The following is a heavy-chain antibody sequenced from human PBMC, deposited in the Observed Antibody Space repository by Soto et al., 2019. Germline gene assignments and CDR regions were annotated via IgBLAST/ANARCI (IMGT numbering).Heavy chain of an antibody. CDR1: GFSFSTYA. V-gene: IGHV3-23*01. CDR3: AKDLRTSNNYYYGMDV. Sequence: EVQLLESGGGLVQPGGSLRLSCAASGFSFSTYAMSWVRQAPGKGLEWVSVISATGGSTFYADSVKGRFTVSRDNSRNTLYLQMLSLRVEDTAIYYCAKDLRTSNNYYYGMDVWGQGTTVTVSS. CDR2: ISATGGST. J-gene: IGHJ6*02. D-gene: IGHD2-8*01.